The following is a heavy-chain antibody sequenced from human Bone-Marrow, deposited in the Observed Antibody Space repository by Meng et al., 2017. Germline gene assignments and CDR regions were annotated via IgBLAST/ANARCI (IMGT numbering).Heavy chain of an antibody. V-gene: IGHV1-3*01. J-gene: IGHJ6*02. CDR2: INAGNGNT. CDR3: ARDSSWRRDYYYGMDV. CDR1: GYTFTSYA. D-gene: IGHD6-13*01. Sequence: ASVKVSSKASGYTFTSYAMHFVRQAPGQRLAWMGWINAGNGNTKYSQKFQGRVTITRDTSASTAYMELSSLRSEDTAVYYCARDSSWRRDYYYGMDVWGQGTTVTVSS.